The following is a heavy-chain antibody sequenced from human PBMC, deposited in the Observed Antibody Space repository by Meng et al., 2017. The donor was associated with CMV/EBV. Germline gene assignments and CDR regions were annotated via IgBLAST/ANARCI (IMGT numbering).Heavy chain of an antibody. CDR1: GDRVSSNRAA. Sequence: QGHPPQSGPGLVKPSQTLSLTCSLSGDRVSSNRAAWNWIRQSPSRGLEWLGRTYYRSKWYNDYAVSVKSRITINPDTSKNQFSLQLNSVTPEDTAVYYCARDKGMVELGSWFDPWGQGTLVTVSS. CDR3: ARDKGMVELGSWFDP. J-gene: IGHJ5*02. V-gene: IGHV6-1*01. D-gene: IGHD2-15*01. CDR2: TYYRSKWYN.